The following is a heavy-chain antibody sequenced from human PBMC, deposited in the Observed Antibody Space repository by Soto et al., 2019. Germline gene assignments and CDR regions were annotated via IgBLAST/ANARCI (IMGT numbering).Heavy chain of an antibody. CDR1: GFTFSDYY. V-gene: IGHV3-11*01. Sequence: PGGSLRLSCAASGFTFSDYYMSWIRQAPGKGLEWVSYISSSGSTIYYADSVKGRFTISRDNANNSLYLQMNSLRAEDTAVYYCARDRGDFWSGYFNYYYYYYMDVWGKGTTVTVSS. J-gene: IGHJ6*03. CDR3: ARDRGDFWSGYFNYYYYYYMDV. CDR2: ISSSGSTI. D-gene: IGHD3-3*01.